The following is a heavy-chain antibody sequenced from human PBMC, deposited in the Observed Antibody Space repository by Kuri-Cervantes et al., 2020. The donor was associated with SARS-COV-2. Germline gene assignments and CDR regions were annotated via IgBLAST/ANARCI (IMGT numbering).Heavy chain of an antibody. J-gene: IGHJ4*02. CDR2: IIPIPGTA. CDR1: GGTFSSYA. Sequence: SVKVSCKASGGTFSSYAISWVRQAPGQGLEWMGRIIPIPGTANYAQKFQGRVTITADKSTSTAYMELSSLRSEDTAVYYCARDFIAAAGIDYWGQETLVTVSS. CDR3: ARDFIAAAGIDY. V-gene: IGHV1-69*04. D-gene: IGHD6-13*01.